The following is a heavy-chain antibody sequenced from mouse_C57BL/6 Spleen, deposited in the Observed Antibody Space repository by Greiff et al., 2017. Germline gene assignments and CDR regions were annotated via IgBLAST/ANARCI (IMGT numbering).Heavy chain of an antibody. D-gene: IGHD1-1*01. V-gene: IGHV14-1*01. CDR3: TTFYYGSSYPFAY. CDR2: IDPEDGDT. J-gene: IGHJ3*01. CDR1: GFNIKDYY. Sequence: VHVKQSGAELVRPGASVKLSCTASGFNIKDYYMHWVKQRPEQGLEWIGRIDPEDGDTEYAPKFQGKATMTADTSSNTTYLQLISLTSEDTAVYYCTTFYYGSSYPFAYWGQGTLVTVSA.